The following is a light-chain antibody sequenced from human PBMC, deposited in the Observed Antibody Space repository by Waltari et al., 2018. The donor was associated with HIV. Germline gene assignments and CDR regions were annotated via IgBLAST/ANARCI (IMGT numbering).Light chain of an antibody. CDR3: QSFDSSLTTSGVI. J-gene: IGLJ2*01. Sequence: QSVLTPPPSVSGAPGQRVPISCTGSSSNIGAGYDVPWYQQLPGTAPKLLIYANINRPSGVPDRFSGSKSGSSASLAITGLQAEDEAHYYCQSFDSSLTTSGVIFGGGTKLTVL. CDR2: ANI. V-gene: IGLV1-40*01. CDR1: SSNIGAGYD.